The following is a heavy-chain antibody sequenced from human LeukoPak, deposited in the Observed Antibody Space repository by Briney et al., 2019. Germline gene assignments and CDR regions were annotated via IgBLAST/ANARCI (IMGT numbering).Heavy chain of an antibody. CDR1: AFRFSNSW. Sequence: GESLKISCVGSAFRFSNSWMSWVRDVPGKGLECVANIDQDGREKNYVDSVKGRFTISRDNGQSSLYLEMHSLRAEDTAVYYCARERQGSSDYDGKESFDYWGQGTLVTISS. D-gene: IGHD6-25*01. CDR3: ARERQGSSDYDGKESFDY. V-gene: IGHV3-7*01. CDR2: IDQDGREK. J-gene: IGHJ4*02.